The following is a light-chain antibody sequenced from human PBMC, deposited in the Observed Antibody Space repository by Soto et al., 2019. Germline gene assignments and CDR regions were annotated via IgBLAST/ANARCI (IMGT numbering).Light chain of an antibody. CDR3: QQCGNLSLT. CDR2: GAS. Sequence: ETPLTQPPACRSWSPGDRAALSWSSQRGSSSYLAWYQQKPGQAPRLLIFGASGRATGSPARFSGSGSGTDFTLTISSLEPEDFAVYYCQQCGNLSLTFGGGTKVDIK. CDR1: QRGSSSY. J-gene: IGKJ4*01. V-gene: IGKV3D-20*02.